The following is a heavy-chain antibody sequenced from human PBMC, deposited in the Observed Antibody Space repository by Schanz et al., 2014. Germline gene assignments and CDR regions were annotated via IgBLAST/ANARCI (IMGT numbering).Heavy chain of an antibody. CDR2: INPTGGST. Sequence: QVQLVHSGTEVQKLGASVKVSCQTSGYTFTAYGINWVRQAPGQGLEWMGMINPTGGSTSYAQRFQGRVTVTRDTSTSTVYMELSGLRSEDTAVYYCARDRLECGAECYSVEVFEIWGQGTLVIVSS. V-gene: IGHV1-46*01. CDR1: GYTFTAYG. J-gene: IGHJ4*02. D-gene: IGHD2-21*01. CDR3: ARDRLECGAECYSVEVFEI.